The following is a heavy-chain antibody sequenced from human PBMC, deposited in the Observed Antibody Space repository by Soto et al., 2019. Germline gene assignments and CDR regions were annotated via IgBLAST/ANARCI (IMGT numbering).Heavy chain of an antibody. J-gene: IGHJ6*02. CDR2: IYYSGST. V-gene: IGHV4-59*01. CDR1: GGSISSYY. Sequence: SETLSLTCTVSGGSISSYYWSWIRQPPGKGLEWIGYIYYSGSTNYNPSLKSRVTISVDTSKNQFSLKLSSVTAADTAVHYCARGGYYYGMDVWGQGTKVTVSS. CDR3: ARGGYYYGMDV.